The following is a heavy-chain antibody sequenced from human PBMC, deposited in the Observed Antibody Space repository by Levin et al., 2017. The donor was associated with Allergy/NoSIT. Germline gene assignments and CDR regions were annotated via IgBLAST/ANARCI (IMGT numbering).Heavy chain of an antibody. Sequence: ASVKVSCKTSGFTFTGYYLHWVRQAPGQGLEWMGWIHLNSGGTNYPQKFQGRVTMTRDTSISTAYLELSSLTSDDTAIYYCARGRGGATIFYFDYWGQGTLVTVSS. J-gene: IGHJ4*02. V-gene: IGHV1-2*02. CDR1: GFTFTGYY. CDR3: ARGRGGATIFYFDY. CDR2: IHLNSGGT. D-gene: IGHD3-16*01.